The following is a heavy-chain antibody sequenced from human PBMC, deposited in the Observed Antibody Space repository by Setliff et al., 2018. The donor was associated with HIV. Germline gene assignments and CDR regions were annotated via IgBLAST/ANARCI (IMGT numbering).Heavy chain of an antibody. Sequence: SETLSLTCAVYGGSFSDNYWSWIRQSPGKGLEWIGEINHSGRTKYSPSLRSRVSISVDTSKTQFSLKLSSVTAADTAVYYCARVSSTSWYSIFRNYYYHMDVWGKGTTVTVSS. V-gene: IGHV4-34*01. CDR1: GGSFSDNY. D-gene: IGHD6-13*01. CDR2: INHSGRT. CDR3: ARVSSTSWYSIFRNYYYHMDV. J-gene: IGHJ6*03.